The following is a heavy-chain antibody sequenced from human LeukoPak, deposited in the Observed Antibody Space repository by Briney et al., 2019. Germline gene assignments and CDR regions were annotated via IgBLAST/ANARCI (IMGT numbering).Heavy chain of an antibody. CDR3: ARDLSSGWYGSDY. CDR2: ISSSSSYT. J-gene: IGHJ4*02. D-gene: IGHD6-19*01. CDR1: GFTFSDYY. Sequence: GGSLRLSCAASGFTFSDYYMSWIRQAPGKGLEWVSYISSSSSYTNYVDSVKGRFTISRDNAKNSLYLQMNSLRAEDTAVYYCARDLSSGWYGSDYWGQGTLVTVSS. V-gene: IGHV3-11*06.